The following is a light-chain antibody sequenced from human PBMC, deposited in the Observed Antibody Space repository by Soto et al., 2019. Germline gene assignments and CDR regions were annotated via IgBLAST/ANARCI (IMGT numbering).Light chain of an antibody. Sequence: DILLTQSPASLSLFPGERATLSCRASQRLSGYIAWYQQKPGQAPRLVIYDVSTRAFGVPARFSGSGSGTEFTLTISNLEPDDFAVYHCQQRGSPTWTFGEGTKPEIK. CDR2: DVS. V-gene: IGKV3-11*01. J-gene: IGKJ1*01. CDR3: QQRGSPTWT. CDR1: QRLSGY.